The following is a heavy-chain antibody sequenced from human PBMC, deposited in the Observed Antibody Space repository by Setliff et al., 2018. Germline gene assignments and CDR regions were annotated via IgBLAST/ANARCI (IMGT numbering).Heavy chain of an antibody. CDR1: GGSFSGYY. Sequence: PSETLSLTCAVYGGSFSGYYWRWIRQPPGKGLEWIGEINHSGSTNYNPSLKSRVTISVDTSKNQFPLKLSSVTAADTALYYCTVYNTGSSKDHYWGQGTPVTVSS. CDR3: TVYNTGSSKDHY. J-gene: IGHJ4*02. D-gene: IGHD2-8*02. CDR2: INHSGST. V-gene: IGHV4-34*01.